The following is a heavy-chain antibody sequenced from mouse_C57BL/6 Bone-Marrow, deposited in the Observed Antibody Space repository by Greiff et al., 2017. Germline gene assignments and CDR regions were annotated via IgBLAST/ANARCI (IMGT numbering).Heavy chain of an antibody. V-gene: IGHV1-52*01. CDR1: GYTFTSYW. J-gene: IGHJ2*01. CDR3: AREGGYDPFFDY. D-gene: IGHD2-3*01. Sequence: QVHVKQPGAELVRPGSSVKLSCKASGYTFTSYWMHWVKQRPIQGLEWIGNIDPSDSETHYNQKFKDKATLTVDKSSSTAYMQLSSLTSEDSAVYYCAREGGYDPFFDYWGQGTTLTVSS. CDR2: IDPSDSET.